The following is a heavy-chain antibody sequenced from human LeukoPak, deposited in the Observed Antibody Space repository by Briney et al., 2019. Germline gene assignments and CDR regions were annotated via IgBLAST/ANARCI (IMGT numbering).Heavy chain of an antibody. Sequence: SETLSLTCTVSGGSISNYYWSWIRQPPGKGLKWIGYIYNSGSTNYNPSLKSRVSISVDTSKNQFSLKLSSVTAADTAVYYCARDGTSRSIQHWGQGALVTVSS. D-gene: IGHD1-26*01. J-gene: IGHJ1*01. CDR2: IYNSGST. CDR1: GGSISNYY. CDR3: ARDGTSRSIQH. V-gene: IGHV4-59*01.